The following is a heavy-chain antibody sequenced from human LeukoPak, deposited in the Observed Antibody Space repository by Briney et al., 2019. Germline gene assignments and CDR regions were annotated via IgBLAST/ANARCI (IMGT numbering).Heavy chain of an antibody. D-gene: IGHD3-22*01. CDR1: GGSFSGYY. CDR3: ASTIDSSGSPLDY. CDR2: ISGSGGST. Sequence: ETLSLTCAVYGGSFSGYYWSWIRQPPGKGLEWVSAISGSGGSTYYADSVKGRFTISRDNSKNTLYLQMNSLRAEDTAVYYCASTIDSSGSPLDYWGQGTLVTVSS. J-gene: IGHJ4*02. V-gene: IGHV3-23*01.